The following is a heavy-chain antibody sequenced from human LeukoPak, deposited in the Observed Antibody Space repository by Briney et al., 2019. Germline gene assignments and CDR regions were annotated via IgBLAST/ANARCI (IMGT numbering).Heavy chain of an antibody. CDR3: ARGFCTDEICQVFTN. J-gene: IGHJ4*02. V-gene: IGHV1-2*02. D-gene: IGHD2-8*01. CDR1: GYTFTGYY. Sequence: ASVKVPCKASGYTFTGYYMHWVRQAPGQGLEWMRWINPNTGGTNYAQKFQGRVTMTTDTSTSTAYMELRSLRSDDTALYYCARGFCTDEICQVFTNWGQGTLVTVSS. CDR2: INPNTGGT.